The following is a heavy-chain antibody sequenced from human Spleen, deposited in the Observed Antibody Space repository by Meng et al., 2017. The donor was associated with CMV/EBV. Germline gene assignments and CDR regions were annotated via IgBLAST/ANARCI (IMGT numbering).Heavy chain of an antibody. CDR3: ARDISIAAAGTEHYYYYGMDV. J-gene: IGHJ6*02. CDR1: GLTFSSYW. V-gene: IGHV3-7*01. D-gene: IGHD6-13*01. CDR2: IKQDGSEK. Sequence: GEFLKISCAASGLTFSSYWMSWVRQAPGKGLEWVANIKQDGSEKYYVDSVKGRFTISRDNAKNSLYLQMNSLRAEDTAVYYCARDISIAAAGTEHYYYYGMDVWGQGTTVTVSS.